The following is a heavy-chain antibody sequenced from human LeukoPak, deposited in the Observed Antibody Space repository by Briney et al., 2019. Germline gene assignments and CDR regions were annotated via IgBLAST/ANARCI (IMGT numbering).Heavy chain of an antibody. D-gene: IGHD1-1*01. CDR3: ARDRRGTSGYYYSYMDV. CDR1: GVSISSYY. J-gene: IGHJ6*03. Sequence: SETLSLTCTVSGVSISSYYWSWIRQPPGKGLEWVGYIYYSGSTNYNPSLKSRVTISVDTSKNQFSLKLSSVTAADAAVYYCARDRRGTSGYYYSYMDVWGKGTTVTVSS. CDR2: IYYSGST. V-gene: IGHV4-59*01.